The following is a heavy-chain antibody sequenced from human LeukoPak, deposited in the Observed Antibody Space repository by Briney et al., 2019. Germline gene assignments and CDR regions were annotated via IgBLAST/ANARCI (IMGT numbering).Heavy chain of an antibody. J-gene: IGHJ4*02. CDR1: GFTFSSYA. CDR2: ISSNGGST. D-gene: IGHD3-22*01. V-gene: IGHV3-64D*09. CDR3: MDDGQFGDSSGYCIYFDY. Sequence: GGSLRLSCSASGFTFSSYAMHWVRQAPGKGLEYVSAISSNGGSTYYADSVKGRFTISRDNSKNTLYLQMSSLRALNTLVDYYMDDGQFGDSSGYCIYFDYWGQGTLVTVSS.